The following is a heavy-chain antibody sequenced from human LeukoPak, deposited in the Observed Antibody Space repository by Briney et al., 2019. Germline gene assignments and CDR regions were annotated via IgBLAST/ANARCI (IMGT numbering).Heavy chain of an antibody. CDR3: AKGGKWDVTPFDY. CDR1: GFTFTSYS. V-gene: IGHV3-23*01. Sequence: GGSLRLSCAASGFTFTSYSMNWVRQAPGKGLEWVSAISGGGGSTYYADSVKGRFTISRDNSKNTLYLQVSSLRAEDTAVYYCAKGGKWDVTPFDYWGQGTLVTVSS. D-gene: IGHD1-26*01. CDR2: ISGGGGST. J-gene: IGHJ4*02.